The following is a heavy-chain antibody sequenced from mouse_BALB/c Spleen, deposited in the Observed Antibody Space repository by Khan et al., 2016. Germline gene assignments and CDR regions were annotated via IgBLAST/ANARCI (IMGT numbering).Heavy chain of an antibody. J-gene: IGHJ3*01. CDR1: GYTFTNYG. CDR3: ARRSIYYDYDGFAY. V-gene: IGHV9-3-1*01. Sequence: QIQLVQSGPELKKPGETVKISCKASGYTFTNYGMNWVKQAPGKGLKRMGWINTYTGEPTYADDFKGRFAFSLETSASTAYLQINNLKNEDTATYFCARRSIYYDYDGFAYWGQGTLVTVSA. CDR2: INTYTGEP. D-gene: IGHD2-4*01.